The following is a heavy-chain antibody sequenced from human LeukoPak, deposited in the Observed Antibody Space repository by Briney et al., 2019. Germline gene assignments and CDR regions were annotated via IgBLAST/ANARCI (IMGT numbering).Heavy chain of an antibody. CDR1: GFTFSSYA. CDR3: ARSPPGIAARQVNWFDP. D-gene: IGHD6-6*01. J-gene: IGHJ5*02. CDR2: ISYGGSNK. Sequence: PGGSLRLSCAASGFTFSSYAMHWVRQAPGKGLEWVAVISYGGSNKYYADSVKGRFTISRDNSKNTLYLQMNSLRAEDTAVYYCARSPPGIAARQVNWFDPWGQGTLVTVSS. V-gene: IGHV3-30-3*01.